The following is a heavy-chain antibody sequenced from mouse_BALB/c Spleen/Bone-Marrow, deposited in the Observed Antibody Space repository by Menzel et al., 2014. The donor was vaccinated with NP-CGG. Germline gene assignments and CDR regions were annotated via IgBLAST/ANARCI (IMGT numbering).Heavy chain of an antibody. D-gene: IGHD3-1*01. CDR3: ATARATSYYGMDY. V-gene: IGHV1-9*01. Sequence: VQLQQSGAELMKPGASVKISCKATGYTFSSYWIEWVKQRPGHGLEWIGEILPGSGSNKYNEKFKGKATFTADTSSNTAYMQLNSLTSEDSAVYYCATARATSYYGMDYWGQGTSVTVSS. CDR1: GYTFSSYW. CDR2: ILPGSGSN. J-gene: IGHJ4*01.